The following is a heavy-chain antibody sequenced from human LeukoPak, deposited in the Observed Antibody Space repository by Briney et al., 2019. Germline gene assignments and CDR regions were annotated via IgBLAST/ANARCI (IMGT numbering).Heavy chain of an antibody. CDR3: ARDPHRTY. V-gene: IGHV1-69*04. CDR1: GGTFSSYA. CDR2: IIPILGIA. Sequence: SVKVSCKASGGTFSSYAISWVRQAPGQELEWMGRIIPILGIANYAQKFQGRVTITADKSTSTAYMELSSLRSEDTAVYYCARDPHRTYWGQGTLVTVSS. J-gene: IGHJ4*02.